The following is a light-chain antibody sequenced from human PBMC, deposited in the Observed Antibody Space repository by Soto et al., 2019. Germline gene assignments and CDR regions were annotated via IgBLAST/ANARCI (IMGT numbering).Light chain of an antibody. CDR1: SSNIGAGYH. J-gene: IGLJ3*02. CDR3: QSFDSSLSVV. CDR2: NNN. Sequence: QSVLTQPPSVSRAPGQRVTISCTGSSSNIGAGYHVHWYQQLPGTAPKLLIYNNNNRPSGVPGRFSGSKSGTSASLAITGLQTDDEADYYCQSFDSSLSVVFGGGTKLTVL. V-gene: IGLV1-40*01.